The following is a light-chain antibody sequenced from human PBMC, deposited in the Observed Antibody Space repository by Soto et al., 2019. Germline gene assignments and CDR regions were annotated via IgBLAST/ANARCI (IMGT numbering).Light chain of an antibody. V-gene: IGLV1-40*01. CDR1: SSNIGAGYD. CDR2: VNT. J-gene: IGLJ1*01. Sequence: QSVLTQPPSVSGAPGQRVTISCTGSSSNIGAGYDVHWYQHLPGTAPKLLIHVNTNRPSGVPDRFSGSNSGTSASLAITGLQVEDEADYYCQSYDSSLNSYVFGTGTQLTVL. CDR3: QSYDSSLNSYV.